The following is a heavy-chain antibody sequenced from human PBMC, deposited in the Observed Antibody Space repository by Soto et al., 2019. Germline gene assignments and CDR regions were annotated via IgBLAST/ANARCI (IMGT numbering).Heavy chain of an antibody. V-gene: IGHV3-30*18. CDR3: AKGDCSGGSCYFSAFAI. CDR2: ISYDGTNN. Sequence: GGSLRLSCAASGFTFSSYWMSWVRQAPGKGLEWVAVISYDGTNNYYTESVKGRFTISRDNSKNTLFLQMNSLRAEDTAVYFCAKGDCSGGSCYFSAFAIWGQGTMVTVSS. D-gene: IGHD2-15*01. J-gene: IGHJ3*02. CDR1: GFTFSSYW.